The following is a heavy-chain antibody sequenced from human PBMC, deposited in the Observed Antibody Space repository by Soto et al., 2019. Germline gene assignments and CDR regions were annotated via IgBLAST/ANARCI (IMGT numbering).Heavy chain of an antibody. J-gene: IGHJ4*02. CDR2: IDPSDSYT. CDR1: GYSFTSYW. V-gene: IGHV5-10-1*01. Sequence: ETLSLTCTVSGYSFTSYWISWVRQMPGKGLEWMGRIDPSDSYTNYSPSFQGHVTISADKSISTAYLQWSSLKASDTAMYYCATPGGDTAMVFDYWGQGTLVTVSS. CDR3: ATPGGDTAMVFDY. D-gene: IGHD5-18*01.